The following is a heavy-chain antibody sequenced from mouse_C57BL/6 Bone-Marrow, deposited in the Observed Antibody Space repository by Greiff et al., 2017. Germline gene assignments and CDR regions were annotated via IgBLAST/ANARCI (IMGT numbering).Heavy chain of an antibody. D-gene: IGHD1-1*01. CDR3: ARENYYGSSSYYFDY. Sequence: VQVVESGAELARPGASVKLSCKASGYTFTSYGISWVKQRTGQGLEWIGEIYPRSGNTYYNEKFKGKATLTADKSSSTAYMALRSLTSEDSAVYFCARENYYGSSSYYFDYWGRGTTLTVSS. CDR1: GYTFTSYG. V-gene: IGHV1-81*01. J-gene: IGHJ2*01. CDR2: IYPRSGNT.